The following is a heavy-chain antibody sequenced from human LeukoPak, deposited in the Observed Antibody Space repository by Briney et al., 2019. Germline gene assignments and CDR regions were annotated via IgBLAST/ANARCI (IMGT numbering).Heavy chain of an antibody. D-gene: IGHD4-23*01. Sequence: ASMKVSCKASGYIFTGYYMHWVRLAPGQGLEWMGWINPNSGGTNYAQKFQGRVTMTRDTSISTAYMELSRLRSDDTAVYYCARARQLLPDYWGQGTLVTVSS. CDR3: ARARQLLPDY. V-gene: IGHV1-2*02. CDR1: GYIFTGYY. CDR2: INPNSGGT. J-gene: IGHJ4*02.